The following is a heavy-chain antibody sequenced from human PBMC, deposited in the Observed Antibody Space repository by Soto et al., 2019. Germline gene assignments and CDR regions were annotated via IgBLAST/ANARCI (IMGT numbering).Heavy chain of an antibody. J-gene: IGHJ4*02. CDR2: SRTRADNYAT. V-gene: IGHV3-72*01. CDR1: GITFSDHD. D-gene: IGHD3-10*01. Sequence: EVQLVESGGGLVQPGGSLRLSCAISGITFSDHDIDWVRQAAGKGLEWLGRSRTRADNYATDYAASVKGRFNFSRDDSKSSLSLQMRSLKTGDTAMYYCVLWVRGIINYWGQGTLVTVSS. CDR3: VLWVRGIINY.